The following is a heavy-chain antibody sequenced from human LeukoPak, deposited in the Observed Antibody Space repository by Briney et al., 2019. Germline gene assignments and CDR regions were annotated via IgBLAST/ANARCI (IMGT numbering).Heavy chain of an antibody. D-gene: IGHD4-17*01. CDR2: INHSGST. J-gene: IGHJ4*02. V-gene: IGHV4-34*01. CDR3: AILGDYNY. CDR1: GGSFSGYY. Sequence: TSETLSLTCAVYGGSFSGYYWSWIRQPPGKGLEWIGEINHSGSTNYNPSLKSRVTISVDTSKNQFSLKLSSVTAADTAVYYCAILGDYNYWGQGTLVTVSS.